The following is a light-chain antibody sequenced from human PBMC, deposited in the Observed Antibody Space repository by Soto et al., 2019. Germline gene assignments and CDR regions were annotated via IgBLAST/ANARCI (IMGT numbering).Light chain of an antibody. CDR2: AAS. V-gene: IGKV3-20*01. CDR3: QLYGSSPPRYT. CDR1: QSVSSNY. Sequence: EIVLTQSPGTLYLSPGERATLSCRASQSVSSNYLAWYQQKRGQAPRSLIYAASARATSIPDRFSGSGSGTYFTLTISRLEPEDFAVYFCQLYGSSPPRYTFAQGTKLEIK. J-gene: IGKJ2*01.